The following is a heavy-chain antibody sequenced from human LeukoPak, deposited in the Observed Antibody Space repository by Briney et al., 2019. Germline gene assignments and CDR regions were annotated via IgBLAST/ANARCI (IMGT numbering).Heavy chain of an antibody. J-gene: IGHJ1*01. CDR3: ARGNILTGHKYFQH. D-gene: IGHD3-9*01. Sequence: GGSLRLSCAASGFTFSSYWMSWVRQAPGKGLEWVANIKQDGSEKYYVDSVKGRFTISRDNAKNSLYLQMNSLRAEDTAVYYCARGNILTGHKYFQHWGQGTLVTVSS. CDR2: IKQDGSEK. V-gene: IGHV3-7*01. CDR1: GFTFSSYW.